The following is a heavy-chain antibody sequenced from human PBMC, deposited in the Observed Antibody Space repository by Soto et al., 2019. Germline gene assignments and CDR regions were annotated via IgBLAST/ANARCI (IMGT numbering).Heavy chain of an antibody. CDR3: ARVVRYGIAAAGPFDY. Sequence: SVKACWKSSVGTFSRYAMTWVRQAPGQGLEWMGGIIPIFGTANYSQKFHGRVTITADESTSTAYMELRSLRSEYTAVYYCARVVRYGIAAAGPFDYWGQGTLVTVSS. CDR1: VGTFSRYA. V-gene: IGHV1-69*13. D-gene: IGHD6-13*01. CDR2: IIPIFGTA. J-gene: IGHJ4*02.